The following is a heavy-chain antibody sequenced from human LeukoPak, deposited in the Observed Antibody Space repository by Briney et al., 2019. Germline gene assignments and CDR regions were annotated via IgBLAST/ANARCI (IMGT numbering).Heavy chain of an antibody. CDR1: GFTFSRYW. CDR3: ASYLTSIPSGMDV. Sequence: GGSLRLSCAASGFTFSRYWMHWLRQAPGKGLVWVSRISTDGSSTTYADSVKGRFTISRDNGRNTLYLQMYSLRAGDTAVYYCASYLTSIPSGMDVWGQGTTVTVSS. D-gene: IGHD2/OR15-2a*01. J-gene: IGHJ6*02. CDR2: ISTDGSST. V-gene: IGHV3-74*01.